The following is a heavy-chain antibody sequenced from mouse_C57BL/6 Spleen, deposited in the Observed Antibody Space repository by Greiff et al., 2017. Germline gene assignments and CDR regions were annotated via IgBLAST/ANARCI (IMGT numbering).Heavy chain of an antibody. CDR1: GYTFTDYN. V-gene: IGHV1-18*01. D-gene: IGHD2-2*01. CDR3: ARDRSIYYGYDEGRAMDY. J-gene: IGHJ4*01. Sequence: VQLQQSGPELVKPGASVQIPCKASGYTFTDYNMDWVKQSHGKSLEWIGDINPNNGGTIYNQKFKGKATLTVDKSSSTAYMELRSLTSEDTAVYYWARDRSIYYGYDEGRAMDYWGQGTSVTVSS. CDR2: INPNNGGT.